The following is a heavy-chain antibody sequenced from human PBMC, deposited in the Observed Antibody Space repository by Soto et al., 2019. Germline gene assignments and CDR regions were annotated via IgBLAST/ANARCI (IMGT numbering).Heavy chain of an antibody. J-gene: IGHJ5*02. V-gene: IGHV1-8*01. D-gene: IGHD3-16*01. CDR2: MNPGSGDT. Sequence: SVKVSCKASAYSFTNIAFSWVRQATGQGLEWMGWMNPGSGDTGYAQKFQGRVTMTRDISIATAYMELSSLRSDDTAIYYCARMATFGSLNWFDHWGHVPLVPVCS. CDR3: ARMATFGSLNWFDH. CDR1: AYSFTNIA.